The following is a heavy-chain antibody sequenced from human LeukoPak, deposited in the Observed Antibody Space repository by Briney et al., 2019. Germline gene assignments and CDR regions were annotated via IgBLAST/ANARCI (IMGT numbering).Heavy chain of an antibody. J-gene: IGHJ4*02. CDR2: IYYSGRT. CDR1: GGSIISYY. Sequence: SETLSLTCTVSGGSIISYYWSWIRQPPGKGLEWIGDIYYSGRTNYKPSLKSRVTILVDTSKNQFSLRLSSVTAADTAVYYCARVLTEYSSSTCLDFWGQGSLVTVSS. CDR3: ARVLTEYSSSTCLDF. D-gene: IGHD6-13*01. V-gene: IGHV4-59*12.